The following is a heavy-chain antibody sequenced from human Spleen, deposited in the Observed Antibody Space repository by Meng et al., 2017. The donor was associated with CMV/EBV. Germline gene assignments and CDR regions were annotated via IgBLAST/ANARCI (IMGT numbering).Heavy chain of an antibody. J-gene: IGHJ4*02. CDR3: ARAGERVSYYYDSSGFYYFDY. CDR1: GGTFSRYA. Sequence: AVKVSCKASGGTFSRYAISWVRQAPGQGLEWMGGIIPIFGTANYAQKFQGRVTITTDESTSTAYMELSILRSEDTAVYYCARAGERVSYYYDSSGFYYFDYWGQGTLVTVSS. D-gene: IGHD3-22*01. CDR2: IIPIFGTA. V-gene: IGHV1-69*05.